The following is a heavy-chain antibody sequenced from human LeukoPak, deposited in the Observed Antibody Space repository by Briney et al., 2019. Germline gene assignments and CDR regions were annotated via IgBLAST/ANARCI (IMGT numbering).Heavy chain of an antibody. V-gene: IGHV3-30*04. J-gene: IGHJ5*02. D-gene: IGHD6-13*01. CDR2: ISYDGSNK. CDR3: ARSALYSSSWYVWWFDP. CDR1: GFTFSSYA. Sequence: PGGLLRFSCAASGFTFSSYAMHWVGRAPGKGLNGLAVISYDGSNKYYAGSVKGRLTISRDNSKNTLYLQMNSLRAEDTAVYYCARSALYSSSWYVWWFDPWGQGTLVTVSS.